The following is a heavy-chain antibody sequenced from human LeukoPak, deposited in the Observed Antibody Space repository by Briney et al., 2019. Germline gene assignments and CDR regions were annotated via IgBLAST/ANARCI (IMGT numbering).Heavy chain of an antibody. CDR2: IYPGDSDT. CDR3: AKSPPYCSGGSCYSAWFDP. J-gene: IGHJ5*02. V-gene: IGHV5-51*01. CDR1: GYSFTSNW. Sequence: GESLKIPCKGSGYSFTSNWIGWVRQMPGKGLEWMGIIYPGDSDTRYSPSFQGQVTISADKSISTAYLQWSSLKASDTAMYYCAKSPPYCSGGSCYSAWFDPWGQGTLVTVSS. D-gene: IGHD2-15*01.